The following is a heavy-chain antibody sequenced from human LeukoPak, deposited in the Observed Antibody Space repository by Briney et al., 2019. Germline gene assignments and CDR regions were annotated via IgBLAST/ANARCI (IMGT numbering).Heavy chain of an antibody. CDR1: GFTFNTYW. D-gene: IGHD2-2*01. CDR2: IKQDGSDK. V-gene: IGHV3-7*01. CDR3: ATQSEGYCSSTSCADDY. J-gene: IGHJ4*02. Sequence: PGGSLRLSCAASGFTFNTYWMSWVRRAPGKGLEWVANIKQDGSDKYYVDSVKGRFTISRDNAKNSLYLQMNSLRAEDTAVYYCATQSEGYCSSTSCADDYWGQGTLVTVSS.